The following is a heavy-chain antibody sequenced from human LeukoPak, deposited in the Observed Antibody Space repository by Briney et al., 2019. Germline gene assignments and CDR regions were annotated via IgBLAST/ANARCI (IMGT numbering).Heavy chain of an antibody. J-gene: IGHJ4*02. CDR3: GGGGWLLDY. D-gene: IGHD3-9*01. Sequence: GGSLRLSCVASGFRFRTDWMNWVRQAPRKGLEWVSRINSDGGTTTYADSVKGRFTVSRDNAKNTLYLQMNSPRAEDTAVYYCGGGGWLLDYWGQGTLVTVSS. V-gene: IGHV3-74*01. CDR2: INSDGGTT. CDR1: GFRFRTDW.